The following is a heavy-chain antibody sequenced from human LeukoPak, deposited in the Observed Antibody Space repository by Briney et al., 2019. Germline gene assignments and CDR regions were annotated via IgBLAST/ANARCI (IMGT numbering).Heavy chain of an antibody. D-gene: IGHD3-10*01. J-gene: IGHJ5*02. V-gene: IGHV4-34*01. CDR1: GGSFSGYY. Sequence: SETLSLTCAVYGGSFSGYYWSWIRQPPGKGLEWIGEINHSGSTNYNPSLKSRVTISVDTSKNQFSLKLSSVTAADTAVYYCARGLGLLWFGELLFNWFDPWGQGTLVTVSS. CDR2: INHSGST. CDR3: ARGLGLLWFGELLFNWFDP.